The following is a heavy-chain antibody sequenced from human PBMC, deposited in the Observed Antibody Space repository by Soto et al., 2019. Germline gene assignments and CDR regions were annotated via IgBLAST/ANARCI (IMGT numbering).Heavy chain of an antibody. Sequence: SSETLSLTCTVSGGSISSSSYYWGWIRQPPGKGLEWIGYIYYSGSTNYNPSLKSRVTISVDTSKNQFSLKLSSVTAADTAVYYCARVGKQWLTYDYWGQGTLVTVSS. CDR3: ARVGKQWLTYDY. CDR2: IYYSGST. CDR1: GGSISSSSYY. V-gene: IGHV4-61*05. J-gene: IGHJ4*02. D-gene: IGHD6-19*01.